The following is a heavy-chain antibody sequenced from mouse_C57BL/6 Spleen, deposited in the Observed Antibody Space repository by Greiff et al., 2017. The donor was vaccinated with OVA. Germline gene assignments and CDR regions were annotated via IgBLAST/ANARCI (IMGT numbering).Heavy chain of an antibody. Sequence: QVQLQQPGAELVRPGSSVKLSCKASGYTFTSYWMHWVKQRPIQGLEWIGNIDPSDSETHYNQKFKDKATLTVDKSSSTAYMQLSSLTSEDSAVYYCAWAYYSNLGGYWYFDVWGTGTTVTVSS. CDR1: GYTFTSYW. CDR3: AWAYYSNLGGYWYFDV. CDR2: IDPSDSET. J-gene: IGHJ1*03. V-gene: IGHV1-52*01. D-gene: IGHD2-5*01.